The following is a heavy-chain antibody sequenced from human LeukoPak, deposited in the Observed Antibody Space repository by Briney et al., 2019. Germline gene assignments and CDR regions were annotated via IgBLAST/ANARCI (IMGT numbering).Heavy chain of an antibody. J-gene: IGHJ2*01. CDR1: GFIFDDYA. CDR3: ARDRAYSYGYTYFDL. CDR2: VNWNSGAI. D-gene: IGHD5-18*01. V-gene: IGHV3-9*01. Sequence: GGSLRLSCGGSGFIFDDYAMHWVRQAPGKGLEWVSGVNWNSGAIDYAESVKGRFTISRDNAKNSLYLQMNSLRTEDTALYFCARDRAYSYGYTYFDLWGRGTLVAVSS.